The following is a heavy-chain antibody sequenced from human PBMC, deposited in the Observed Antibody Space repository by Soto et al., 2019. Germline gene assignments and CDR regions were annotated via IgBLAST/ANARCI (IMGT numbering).Heavy chain of an antibody. V-gene: IGHV1-18*01. CDR2: ISGSNDDT. CDR1: GYTFSSYG. D-gene: IGHD6-13*01. Sequence: VQLVQSGAEVKRPGASVKVSCKTSGYTFSSYGINWVRQAPEEGLDWVGWISGSNDDTDYAQKFHGRVTLTTDTSTRTAYMERRSLSSDDTAVYYCARLAAAGTGMRYWGQGTQVTVSS. CDR3: ARLAAAGTGMRY. J-gene: IGHJ4*02.